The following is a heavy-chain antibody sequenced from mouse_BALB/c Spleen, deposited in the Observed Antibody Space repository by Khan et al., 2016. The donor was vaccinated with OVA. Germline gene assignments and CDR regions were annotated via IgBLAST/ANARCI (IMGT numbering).Heavy chain of an antibody. Sequence: EVQGVESGGDLVNPGGSLKLSCAASGFTFSSYGMSWVRQTPDKRLEWVATISSGGHYTYFPDSVRGRFTISRDNAKNTLYLQLSSLKSEDTAMFYCARSITTSEGDYDAIDYWGQGTSVTVSS. J-gene: IGHJ4*01. CDR1: GFTFSSYG. D-gene: IGHD1-1*01. V-gene: IGHV5-6*01. CDR2: ISSGGHYT. CDR3: ARSITTSEGDYDAIDY.